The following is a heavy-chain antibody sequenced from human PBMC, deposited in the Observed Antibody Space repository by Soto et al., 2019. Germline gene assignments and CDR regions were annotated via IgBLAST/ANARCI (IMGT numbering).Heavy chain of an antibody. CDR2: ISGSGDST. Sequence: EVQLVESGGGLEQPGGSLRLSCGASGFAFTTYAMSWVRQAPGKGLEWVSTISGSGDSTNYADSVKGRFTLFRNNSKDTVCVQMISLRVDDTAVYYCAKVLWGVPGPVDPFDYWGQGTLVTVSS. CDR1: GFAFTTYA. V-gene: IGHV3-23*04. J-gene: IGHJ4*02. CDR3: AKVLWGVPGPVDPFDY. D-gene: IGHD6-19*01.